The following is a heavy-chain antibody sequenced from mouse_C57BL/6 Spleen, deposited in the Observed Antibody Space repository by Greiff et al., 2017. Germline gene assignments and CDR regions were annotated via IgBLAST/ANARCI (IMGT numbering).Heavy chain of an antibody. CDR2: IDPEDGDT. J-gene: IGHJ2*01. V-gene: IGHV14-1*01. CDR3: TTSGYPGYFDY. D-gene: IGHD3-1*01. CDR1: GFNIQDYY. Sequence: EVQLQQSGAELVRPGASVKLSCTASGFNIQDYYMHWVKQRPEQGLEWIGRIDPEDGDTEYAPKFQGKATMTADTSSNTAYLQLSSLTSEDTAVYYCTTSGYPGYFDYWGQGTTLTVSS.